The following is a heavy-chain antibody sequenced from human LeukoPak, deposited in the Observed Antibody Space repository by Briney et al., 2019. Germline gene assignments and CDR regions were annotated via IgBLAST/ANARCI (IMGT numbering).Heavy chain of an antibody. CDR1: GFTFSSYA. CDR3: ARDLELEHY. D-gene: IGHD1-1*01. CDR2: ISYDGSNK. Sequence: GGSLRLSCAASGFTFSSYAMHWVRQAPGKGLEWVAVISYDGSNKYYADSVKGRFTISRDNSKNSLYLQMNSLRAEDTAVYYCARDLELEHYWGQGTLVTVSS. V-gene: IGHV3-30*04. J-gene: IGHJ4*02.